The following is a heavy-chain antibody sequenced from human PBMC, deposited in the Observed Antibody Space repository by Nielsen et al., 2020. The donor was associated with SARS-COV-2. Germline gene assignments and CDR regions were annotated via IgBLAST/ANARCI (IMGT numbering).Heavy chain of an antibody. V-gene: IGHV4-39*01. CDR1: GGSISSSSYY. D-gene: IGHD3-9*01. CDR3: ASQGLRYFDWQYYFDY. CDR2: IYYSGST. Sequence: SETLSLTCTVSGGSISSSSYYWGWIRQPPGKGLEWIGSIYYSGSTYYNPSLKSRVTISVDTSKNQFSLKLSSVTAADTAVYYCASQGLRYFDWQYYFDYWGQGTLVTVSS. J-gene: IGHJ4*02.